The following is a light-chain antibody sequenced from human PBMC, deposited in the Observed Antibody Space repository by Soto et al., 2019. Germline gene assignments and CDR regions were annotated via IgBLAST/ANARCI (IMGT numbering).Light chain of an antibody. CDR3: SSYTDSSNYV. Sequence: QSVLTQPASVSGSPGQSITISCTGTSSDLAIYNYVSWYQQHPGKAPKLMIYQVTNRPSGVSNRFSGSRSGNTASLTISVLQAEDVADYYCSSYTDSSNYVCGTGTKVTAL. CDR1: SSDLAIYNY. V-gene: IGLV2-14*01. CDR2: QVT. J-gene: IGLJ1*01.